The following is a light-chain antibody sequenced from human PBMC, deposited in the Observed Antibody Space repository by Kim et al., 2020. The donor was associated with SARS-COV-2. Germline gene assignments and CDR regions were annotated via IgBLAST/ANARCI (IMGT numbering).Light chain of an antibody. CDR3: QQYGSSRGT. CDR1: QSVSSSY. Sequence: APGERATRSCRASQSVSSSYLAWDQQKPGQAPRLLIYGASSRATGSPDRFSGSGSGTDFTLTISRLEPEDFAVYYCQQYGSSRGTFGQGTRLEIK. J-gene: IGKJ5*01. CDR2: GAS. V-gene: IGKV3-20*01.